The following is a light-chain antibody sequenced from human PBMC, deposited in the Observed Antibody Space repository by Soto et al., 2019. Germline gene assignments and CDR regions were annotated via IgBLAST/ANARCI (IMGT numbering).Light chain of an antibody. CDR3: QQYGSSGT. J-gene: IGKJ1*01. V-gene: IGKV3-20*01. CDR1: QSVSNNY. CDR2: GAS. Sequence: EIVLTQSPGTLSLSPGERATLSCRASQSVSNNYLAWYQQKPGQAPRLLIYGASNRATGIPDRFSGSGSGTDFTLTISRLEPEDFAVYYCQQYGSSGTFGQGTKGDSK.